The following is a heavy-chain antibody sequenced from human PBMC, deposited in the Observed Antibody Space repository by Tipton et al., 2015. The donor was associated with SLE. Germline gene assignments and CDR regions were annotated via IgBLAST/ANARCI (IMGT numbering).Heavy chain of an antibody. J-gene: IGHJ3*02. CDR1: GGSFSGYY. Sequence: LRLSCAVYGGSFSGYYWSRIRQSPGKGLEWIGEINHSGSTKYNPSLKSRVTISVDTSKNQFSLKLSSVTAADTAVYYCARGPYSSGWKGLGAFDIWGQGTMVTVSS. V-gene: IGHV4-34*01. CDR3: ARGPYSSGWKGLGAFDI. D-gene: IGHD6-19*01. CDR2: INHSGST.